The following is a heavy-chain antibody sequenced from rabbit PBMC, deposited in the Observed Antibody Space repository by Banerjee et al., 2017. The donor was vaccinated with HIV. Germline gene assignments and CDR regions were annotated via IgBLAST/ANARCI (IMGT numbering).Heavy chain of an antibody. V-gene: IGHV1S45*01. CDR3: AREGADSRGYNW. CDR2: IAAGGIIKS. J-gene: IGHJ4*01. Sequence: QEQLEESGGDLVKPEGSLTLTCTASGFSFSSTYYMCWVRQAPGKEQEWIACIAAGGIIKSYYASWAKGRFTISKSASTTVTLQMTSLTAADTATYFCAREGADSRGYNWWGQGTLVPVS. CDR1: GFSFSSTYY. D-gene: IGHD1-1*01.